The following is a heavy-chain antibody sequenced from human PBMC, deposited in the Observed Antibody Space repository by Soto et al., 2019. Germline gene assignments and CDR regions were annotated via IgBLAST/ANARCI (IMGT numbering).Heavy chain of an antibody. J-gene: IGHJ6*02. CDR3: ARDLSITMGRGVINHYYYGMDV. D-gene: IGHD3-10*01. CDR2: ISSSSSTI. V-gene: IGHV3-48*02. Sequence: EVQLVESGGGLVQPGGSLRLSCAASGFTFSSYSMNWVRQAPGKGLEWVSYISSSSSTIYYADSVKGRFTISRDNAKNSLYLQMNSLRDEDTAVYYCARDLSITMGRGVINHYYYGMDVWGQGTTVTVSS. CDR1: GFTFSSYS.